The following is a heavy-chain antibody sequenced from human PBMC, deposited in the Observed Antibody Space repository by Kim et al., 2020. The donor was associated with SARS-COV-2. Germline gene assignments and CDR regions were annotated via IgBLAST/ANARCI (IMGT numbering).Heavy chain of an antibody. V-gene: IGHV3-7*03. D-gene: IGHD6-19*01. J-gene: IGHJ4*02. CDR1: GFTFSSYW. Sequence: GGSLRLSCAASGFTFSSYWMSWVRQAPGKGLEWVANIKQDGSEKYYVDSVKGRFTISRDNAKNSLYLQMNSLRAEDTAVYYCARDSGGDSIAVAGPLDYWGQGTLVTVSS. CDR2: IKQDGSEK. CDR3: ARDSGGDSIAVAGPLDY.